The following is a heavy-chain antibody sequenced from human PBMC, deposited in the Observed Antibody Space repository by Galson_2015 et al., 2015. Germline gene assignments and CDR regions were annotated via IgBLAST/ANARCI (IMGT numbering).Heavy chain of an antibody. Sequence: SVKVSCKASGFTFINYDINWVRQATGQGFEWMGWMNPNSGNTGYARKFQGRVTMTRSTSISTAYLQWSSLKASDTAMYYCARLLGPIAVHAFDIWGQGTMVTVSS. CDR2: MNPNSGNT. CDR3: ARLLGPIAVHAFDI. CDR1: GFTFINYD. J-gene: IGHJ3*02. V-gene: IGHV1-8*01. D-gene: IGHD6-19*01.